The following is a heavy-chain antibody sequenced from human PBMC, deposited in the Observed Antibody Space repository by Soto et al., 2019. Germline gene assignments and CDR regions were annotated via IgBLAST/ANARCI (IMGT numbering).Heavy chain of an antibody. D-gene: IGHD6-13*01. CDR3: ARAGAAAGTYYYGMDV. CDR2: INPNSGGT. CDR1: GYTFTGYC. J-gene: IGHJ6*02. Sequence: QVQLVQSGAEVKKPGASVKVSCKASGYTFTGYCMHWVRQAPGQGLEWMGWINPNSGGTNYAQKFQGWVTMTRDTSISTAYMELSRLRSDDTAVYYCARAGAAAGTYYYGMDVWGQGTTVTVSS. V-gene: IGHV1-2*04.